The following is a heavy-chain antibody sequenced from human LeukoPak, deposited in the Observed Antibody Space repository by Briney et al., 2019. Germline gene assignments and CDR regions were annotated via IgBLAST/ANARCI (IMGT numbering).Heavy chain of an antibody. CDR3: ARGPLGLSCMDV. J-gene: IGHJ6*04. D-gene: IGHD3-16*01. Sequence: SETLSLTCTVSGGSISSGSYYWSWIRQPAGKGLEWIGRTYTSGSTNYNPSLKSRVTISVDTSKNQFSLKLSSVTAADTAVYYCARGPLGLSCMDVWGKGTTVTVSS. V-gene: IGHV4-61*02. CDR2: TYTSGST. CDR1: GGSISSGSYY.